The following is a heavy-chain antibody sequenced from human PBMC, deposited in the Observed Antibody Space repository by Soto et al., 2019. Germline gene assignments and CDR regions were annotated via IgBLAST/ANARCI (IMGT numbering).Heavy chain of an antibody. D-gene: IGHD2-15*01. CDR1: GFTFSNYA. V-gene: IGHV3-23*01. Sequence: GGSLRLSYAASGFTFSNYAMSWVRQAPGKGLEWVSAISGSGGSTYYADSVKGRFTISRDNSKNTLYLQMNSLRAEDTAVYYCARLDIVVVVAAFAFDIWGQGTMVTVSS. CDR2: ISGSGGST. J-gene: IGHJ3*02. CDR3: ARLDIVVVVAAFAFDI.